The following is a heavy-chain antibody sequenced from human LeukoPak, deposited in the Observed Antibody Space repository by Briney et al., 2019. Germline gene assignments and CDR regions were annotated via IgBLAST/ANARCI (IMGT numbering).Heavy chain of an antibody. CDR2: INAGNGNT. CDR1: GYTFTSYA. CDR3: ASSLGPTYYYDSSGYYPPGGFDP. V-gene: IGHV1-3*01. Sequence: GASVKVSCKASGYTFTSYAMHWVRQAPGQRLEWMGWINAGNGNTKYSQKFQGRVTITRDTSASTAYMELSSLRSEDTAVYYCASSLGPTYYYDSSGYYPPGGFDPWGQGTLVTVSS. D-gene: IGHD3-22*01. J-gene: IGHJ5*02.